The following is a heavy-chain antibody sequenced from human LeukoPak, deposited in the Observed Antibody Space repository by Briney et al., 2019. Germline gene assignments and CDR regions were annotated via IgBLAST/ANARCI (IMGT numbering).Heavy chain of an antibody. CDR1: GYTFTNYD. Sequence: ASVKVSCKASGYTFTNYDINWVRQATGQGLEWMGWMNPNSGNTGYAQKFQGRVTMTRNTSISTAYMELSSLTFDDTAVYYCARGHRDNWLDPWGQGTLVTVSS. V-gene: IGHV1-8*01. J-gene: IGHJ5*02. CDR3: ARGHRDNWLDP. CDR2: MNPNSGNT.